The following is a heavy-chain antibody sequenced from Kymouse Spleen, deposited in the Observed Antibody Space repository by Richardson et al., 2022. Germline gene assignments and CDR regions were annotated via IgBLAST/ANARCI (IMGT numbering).Heavy chain of an antibody. CDR3: ARGSGSYRGNYFDY. D-gene: IGHD3-10*01. CDR1: GGSFSGYY. CDR2: INHSGST. J-gene: IGHJ4*02. V-gene: IGHV4-34*01. Sequence: QVQLQQWGAGLLKPSETLSLTCAVYGGSFSGYYWSWIRQPPGKGLEWIGEINHSGSTNYNPSLKSRVTISVDTSKNQFSLKLSSVTAADTAVYYCARGSGSYRGNYFDYWGQGTLVTVSS.